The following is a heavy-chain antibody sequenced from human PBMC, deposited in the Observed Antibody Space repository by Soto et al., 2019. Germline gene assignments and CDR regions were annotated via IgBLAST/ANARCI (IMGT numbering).Heavy chain of an antibody. CDR3: AKVAGGLGYFDL. J-gene: IGHJ2*01. V-gene: IGHV3-23*01. D-gene: IGHD3-16*01. CDR1: GFIFTDYA. Sequence: EVQLLESGGGLARPGGSLRLSCVASGFIFTDYAMTWVRQGPGRGLEWVATISASGGNIEYTEFLKGRFTISRDNSKNTVYLQLNGLTADDSAIYYCAKVAGGLGYFDLWGRGTLVTVSS. CDR2: ISASGGNI.